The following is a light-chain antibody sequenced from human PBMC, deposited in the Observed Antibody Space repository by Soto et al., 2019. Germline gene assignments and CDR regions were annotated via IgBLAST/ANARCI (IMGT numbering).Light chain of an antibody. CDR2: DVN. Sequence: QSALTQPASVSGSPGQSITISCTGTSSDIGAYNFVSWYQQHPGKAPKLMLYDVNIRPSGISNRFSGSKSDNTASMTISGLEEEDAADYYCTSWTTSNTMISGGRTKQNV. V-gene: IGLV2-14*03. CDR1: SSDIGAYNF. CDR3: TSWTTSNTMI. J-gene: IGLJ2*01.